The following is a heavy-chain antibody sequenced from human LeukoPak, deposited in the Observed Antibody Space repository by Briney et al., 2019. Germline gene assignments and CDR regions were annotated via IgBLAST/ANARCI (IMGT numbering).Heavy chain of an antibody. J-gene: IGHJ4*02. D-gene: IGHD1-26*01. Sequence: ASVKVSCKASGYTFTSYDINWVRQATGQGLEWMGWMNPNSGNTGYALKFQGRVTMARNTSISTAYMELSSLRSEDTAVYYCARGGAVGATSDYWGQGTLVTVSS. CDR2: MNPNSGNT. V-gene: IGHV1-8*01. CDR3: ARGGAVGATSDY. CDR1: GYTFTSYD.